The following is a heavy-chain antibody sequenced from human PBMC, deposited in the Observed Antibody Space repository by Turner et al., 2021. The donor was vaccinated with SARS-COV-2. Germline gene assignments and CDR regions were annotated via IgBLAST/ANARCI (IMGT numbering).Heavy chain of an antibody. Sequence: QVQLVPSGAELNKPRSSVKVSCTTSGGSFCSYAISWDRQAPGPGLELMGRIIPSFDRANYAQKFQVRLTITAYKSTSTAYMELSSLRSEDTSVYYCARAMVRGVNAYAEYFQHWGQGTLVTVSS. CDR1: GGSFCSYA. J-gene: IGHJ1*01. CDR3: ARAMVRGVNAYAEYFQH. D-gene: IGHD3-10*01. CDR2: IIPSFDRA. V-gene: IGHV1-69*04.